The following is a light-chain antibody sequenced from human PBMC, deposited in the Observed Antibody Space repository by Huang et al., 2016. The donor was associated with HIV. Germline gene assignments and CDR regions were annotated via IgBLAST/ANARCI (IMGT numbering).Light chain of an antibody. CDR3: QQYNSYSYT. J-gene: IGKJ2*01. V-gene: IGKV1-5*03. CDR2: KAS. CDR1: QRISSW. Sequence: DIQMTQSPSTLSASVGDRVTITCRASQRISSWLAWYQQKPGKAPNLLIYKASSLKSGVPSRFSGSGSGTEFTLTISSLQPDDFATYYCQQYNSYSYTFGQGTKLEIK.